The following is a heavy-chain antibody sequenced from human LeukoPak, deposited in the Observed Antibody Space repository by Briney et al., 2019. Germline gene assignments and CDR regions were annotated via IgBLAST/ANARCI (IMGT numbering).Heavy chain of an antibody. CDR1: GFTFSSYS. CDR3: ARNNFDNSGYYPGYFDY. J-gene: IGHJ4*02. Sequence: GGSLSLSWAASGFTFSSYSMNWVRQAPGRGLEWVSVLYGGGTTYYADSVKGRFTITRDNSKNTLYLQMNSLRAEDTAVYYCARNNFDNSGYYPGYFDYWGQGTLVTVSS. CDR2: LYGGGTT. V-gene: IGHV3-53*01. D-gene: IGHD3-22*01.